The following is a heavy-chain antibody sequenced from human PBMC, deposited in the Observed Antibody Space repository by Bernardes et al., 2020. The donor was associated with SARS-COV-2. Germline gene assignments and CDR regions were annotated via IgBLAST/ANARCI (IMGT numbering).Heavy chain of an antibody. V-gene: IGHV3-7*03. CDR2: IKEDGSAI. CDR3: ARRDWDLPVSYDALDI. CDR1: GFTFGRYW. Sequence: GGSLRLSCAASGFTFGRYWMSWVRQAPGKGLEWVANIKEDGSAINYVDSVKGRFAISRDNAKNSLHLQMNSLRADDTAVYYCARRDWDLPVSYDALDIWGQGTMVTVSS. D-gene: IGHD1-26*01. J-gene: IGHJ3*02.